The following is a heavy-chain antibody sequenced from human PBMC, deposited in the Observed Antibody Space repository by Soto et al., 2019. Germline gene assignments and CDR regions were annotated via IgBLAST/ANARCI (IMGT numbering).Heavy chain of an antibody. CDR1: GFTFSSYA. Sequence: QVQLVESGGGVVQPGRSLRLSCAASGFTFSSYAMHWVRQAPGKVLEWVAVISYDGSNKYYADSVKGRFTISRDNSKNTLYLQMNSLRAEDTAVYYCASPIPCSGGRCYHPGGQGTLVTVSS. V-gene: IGHV3-30-3*01. CDR2: ISYDGSNK. D-gene: IGHD2-15*01. J-gene: IGHJ4*02. CDR3: ASPIPCSGGRCYHP.